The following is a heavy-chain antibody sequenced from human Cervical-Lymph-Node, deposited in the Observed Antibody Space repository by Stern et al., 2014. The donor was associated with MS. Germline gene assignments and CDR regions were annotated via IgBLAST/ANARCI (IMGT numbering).Heavy chain of an antibody. CDR1: GYFFTSYG. Sequence: QLVQSGAEVKKHGASVKVSCKASGYFFTSYGISWVRQAPGQGLEWMGWISADNGDTNYAQNVQGRVTMTTDTSTNTAYMELSSLRSDDTALYYCARDSLIRTFGVEEGMDVWGQGTTVTVSS. CDR2: ISADNGDT. D-gene: IGHD3-3*01. J-gene: IGHJ6*02. V-gene: IGHV1-18*01. CDR3: ARDSLIRTFGVEEGMDV.